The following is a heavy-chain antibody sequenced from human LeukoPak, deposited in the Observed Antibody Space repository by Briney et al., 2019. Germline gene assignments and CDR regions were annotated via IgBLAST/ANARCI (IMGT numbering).Heavy chain of an antibody. CDR1: GFTFSDYY. V-gene: IGHV3-11*01. D-gene: IGHD3-16*02. CDR3: ARDVTPYYYMDV. CDR2: ISSSGDTI. J-gene: IGHJ6*03. Sequence: PGGSLRLSCAASGFTFSDYYMNWIRQAPGKGLEWVSYISSSGDTIYYADFVKGRFTISRDNAKNSLYLQMNSLRAEDTAVYYCARDVTPYYYMDVWGKGTTVTISS.